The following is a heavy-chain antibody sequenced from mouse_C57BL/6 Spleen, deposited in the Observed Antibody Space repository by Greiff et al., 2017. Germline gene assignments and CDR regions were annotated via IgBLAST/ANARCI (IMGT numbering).Heavy chain of an antibody. CDR3: ARKTTVDYAMDY. CDR1: GYTFTDYN. D-gene: IGHD1-1*01. CDR2: INPNNGGT. Sequence: LVKPGASVKIPCKASGYTFTDYNMDWVKQSHGKSLEWIGDINPNNGGTIYNQKFKGKATLTVDKSSSTAYMELRSLTSEDTAVYYCARKTTVDYAMDYWGQGTSVTVSS. J-gene: IGHJ4*01. V-gene: IGHV1-18*01.